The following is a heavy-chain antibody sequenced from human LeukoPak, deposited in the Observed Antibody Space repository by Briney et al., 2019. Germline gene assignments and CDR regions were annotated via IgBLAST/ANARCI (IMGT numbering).Heavy chain of an antibody. CDR3: ARERGYCSSTSCRTPWFDP. Sequence: GASVKVSCKASGYTFTSYDINWVRQATGRGLEWMGWMNPNSGNTGYAQKFQGRVTMTRNTSISTAYMELSSLRSEDTAVYYCARERGYCSSTSCRTPWFDPWGQGTLVTVSS. J-gene: IGHJ5*02. CDR2: MNPNSGNT. CDR1: GYTFTSYD. D-gene: IGHD2-2*01. V-gene: IGHV1-8*01.